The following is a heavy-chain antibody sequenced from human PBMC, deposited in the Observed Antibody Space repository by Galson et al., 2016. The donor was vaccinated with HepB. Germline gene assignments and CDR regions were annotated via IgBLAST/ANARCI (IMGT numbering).Heavy chain of an antibody. Sequence: SVKVSCKASGYTFTSYGVSWVRQAPGQGLEWMGWISTYSVNTYYAQNLQGRITMTTDPSTGTAYMELRSLRSDDTAVYYRARGPNDFWSGYYPNPYFYYYGMDVWGQGTTVTASS. V-gene: IGHV1-18*01. J-gene: IGHJ6*02. D-gene: IGHD3-3*01. CDR3: ARGPNDFWSGYYPNPYFYYYGMDV. CDR2: ISTYSVNT. CDR1: GYTFTSYG.